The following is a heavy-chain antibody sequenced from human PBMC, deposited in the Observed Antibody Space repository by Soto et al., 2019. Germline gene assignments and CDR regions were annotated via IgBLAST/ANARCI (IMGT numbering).Heavy chain of an antibody. Sequence: PETLCYSCNVSGGSISGYYWRWIRQPAGKELEWIGRIYSDGTTKYNPSIKGRGTMSVDTSKKQISLKLTSVTAADTAMYYCARDRGYRSGSFGSWGQG. D-gene: IGHD5-18*01. CDR2: IYSDGTT. CDR1: GGSISGYY. V-gene: IGHV4-4*07. J-gene: IGHJ5*02. CDR3: ARDRGYRSGSFGS.